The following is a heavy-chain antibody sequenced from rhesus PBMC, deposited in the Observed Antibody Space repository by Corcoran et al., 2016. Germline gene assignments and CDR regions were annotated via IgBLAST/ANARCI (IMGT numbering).Heavy chain of an antibody. CDR1: GFTFSNYW. CDR3: TRDGVLDY. V-gene: IGHV3S11*01. J-gene: IGHJ4*01. CDR2: IKYKADCGTA. D-gene: IGHD3-34*01. Sequence: EVQLVESGGGLVQPGGSLRLSCAASGFTFSNYWMSWVRQAPGTGLEWVGFIKYKADCGTAAYAESVKGRFTISRDDSKNTLYLQMNSLKTEDTAVYYCTRDGVLDYWGQGVLVTVSS.